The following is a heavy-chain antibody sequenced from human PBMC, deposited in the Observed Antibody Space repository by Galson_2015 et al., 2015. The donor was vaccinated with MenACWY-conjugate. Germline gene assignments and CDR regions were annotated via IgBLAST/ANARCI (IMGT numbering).Heavy chain of an antibody. Sequence: SLRLSCAASGFPFSSYSMNWVRQAPGKGLEWLSYISGGSSTIYYAGSVKGRFTISRDNAKNSLYLQMNSLRDEDTAVYYCARVPLAADGTNFDYWGQGTLVTVSS. V-gene: IGHV3-48*02. CDR3: ARVPLAADGTNFDY. D-gene: IGHD6-13*01. CDR2: ISGGSSTI. CDR1: GFPFSSYS. J-gene: IGHJ4*02.